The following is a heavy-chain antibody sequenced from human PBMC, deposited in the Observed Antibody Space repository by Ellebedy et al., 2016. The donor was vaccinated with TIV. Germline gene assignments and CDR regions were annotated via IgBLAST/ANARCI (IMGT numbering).Heavy chain of an antibody. D-gene: IGHD3-22*01. CDR2: IRNKAKRYTT. V-gene: IGHV3-72*01. CDR1: GFTFSDHY. CDR3: AREDNRGYEWAFDI. J-gene: IGHJ3*02. Sequence: PGGSLRLSCAASGFTFSDHYMDWVRQAPGKGLEWVDRIRNKAKRYTTEYAASVEGRFTISRDDSKNSVYLQMNSLNTEDTAVYYCAREDNRGYEWAFDIWGQGTMVTVSS.